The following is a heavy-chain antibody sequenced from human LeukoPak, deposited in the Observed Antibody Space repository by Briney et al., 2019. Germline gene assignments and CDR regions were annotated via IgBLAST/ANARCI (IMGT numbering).Heavy chain of an antibody. CDR1: GFTFSSYS. V-gene: IGHV3-74*01. D-gene: IGHD5-12*01. CDR2: IYSDGSST. CDR3: ARGSYGGSGWVY. J-gene: IGHJ4*02. Sequence: GGSLRLSCAASGFTFSSYSMNWVRQAPGKGLVWVSRIYSDGSSTSYADSVKGRFTISRDNAKNTLYLQMNSLRAEDTAVYYCARGSYGGSGWVYWGQGTLVTVSS.